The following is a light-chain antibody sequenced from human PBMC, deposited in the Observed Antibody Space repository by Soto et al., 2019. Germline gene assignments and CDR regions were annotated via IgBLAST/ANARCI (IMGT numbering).Light chain of an antibody. J-gene: IGKJ5*01. CDR1: QSVSIN. CDR2: GAS. Sequence: EIVLTQSPATLSVSPGERATLSCRASQSVSINLAWYQQKPGQAPRLLFYGASTRAAGIPARFSGSGSGTEFTLTISSLQSEDFAVYYCQQYNNWPPITFGQGTRLEIK. CDR3: QQYNNWPPIT. V-gene: IGKV3-15*01.